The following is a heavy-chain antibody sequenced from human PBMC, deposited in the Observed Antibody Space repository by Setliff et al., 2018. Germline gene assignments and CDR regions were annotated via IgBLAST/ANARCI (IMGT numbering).Heavy chain of an antibody. J-gene: IGHJ3*02. V-gene: IGHV5-51*01. CDR1: GYRFSSHW. CDR3: ASSSGSSSNDAFDI. CDR2: IYPGDSDT. D-gene: IGHD1-26*01. Sequence: LTISCKGSGYRFSSHWIGWVRQMPGKGLEWMGIIYPGDSDTRYSPSFQGQVTISADKSISTAYLQWSSLKASDTAMYYCASSSGSSSNDAFDIWGQGTTVTVSS.